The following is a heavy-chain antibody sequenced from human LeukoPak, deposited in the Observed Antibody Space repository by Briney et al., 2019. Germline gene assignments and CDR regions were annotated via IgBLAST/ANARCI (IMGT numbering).Heavy chain of an antibody. CDR3: ARHPGAGSYGYYYGMDV. J-gene: IGHJ6*02. V-gene: IGHV5-51*01. Sequence: GESLKISCRGSGYSFTSYWIGWVRQVPGKGLEWMGIIYPGDSDTRYSPSFQGQVTISADKSISTAYLQWSSLKASDTAMYYCARHPGAGSYGYYYGMDVWGQGTTVTVSS. CDR2: IYPGDSDT. CDR1: GYSFTSYW. D-gene: IGHD1-26*01.